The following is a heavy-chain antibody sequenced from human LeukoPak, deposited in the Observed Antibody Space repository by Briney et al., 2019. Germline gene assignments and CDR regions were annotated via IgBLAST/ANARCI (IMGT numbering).Heavy chain of an antibody. D-gene: IGHD7-27*01. CDR1: GLTFSDYW. CDR2: IDKIGERT. J-gene: IGHJ4*02. CDR3: AKDIHNWGSDY. Sequence: GGSLRLSCAASGLTFSDYWMSWVRQALGGGVEWVSGIDKIGERTYYADSVKGRFTISRDNSENTLYLQISGLKAEDTAIYYCAKDIHNWGSDYWGQGTLVTVSS. V-gene: IGHV3-23*01.